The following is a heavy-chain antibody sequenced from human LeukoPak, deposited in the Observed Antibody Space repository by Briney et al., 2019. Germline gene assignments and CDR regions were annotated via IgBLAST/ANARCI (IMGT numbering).Heavy chain of an antibody. CDR2: FDPEDGET. Sequence: ASVKVSCKVSGYTLTELSMHWVRQAPGKGLEWMGGFDPEDGETIYAQKFQGRVTMTEDTSTDPAYMELSSLRSEDTAVYYCATAWGWGPLDAFDIWGQGTMVTVSS. V-gene: IGHV1-24*01. J-gene: IGHJ3*02. CDR3: ATAWGWGPLDAFDI. CDR1: GYTLTELS. D-gene: IGHD3-16*01.